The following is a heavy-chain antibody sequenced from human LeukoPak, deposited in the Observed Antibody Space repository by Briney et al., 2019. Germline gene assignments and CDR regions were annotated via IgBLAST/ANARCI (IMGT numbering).Heavy chain of an antibody. D-gene: IGHD6-13*01. V-gene: IGHV3-11*01. CDR3: ARKFSSSWYNWFDP. CDR2: ISSSGSTL. Sequence: GGSLRLSCAASGFTFSDYYMSWIRQAPGKGLEWVSYISSSGSTLYYADSVKGRFPISRDNAKPSLYLQMNSLRAEDTAVYYCARKFSSSWYNWFDPWGQGTLVTVSS. CDR1: GFTFSDYY. J-gene: IGHJ5*02.